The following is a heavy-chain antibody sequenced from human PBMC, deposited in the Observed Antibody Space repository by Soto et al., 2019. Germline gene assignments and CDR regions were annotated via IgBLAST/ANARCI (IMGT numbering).Heavy chain of an antibody. J-gene: IGHJ6*03. V-gene: IGHV6-1*01. D-gene: IGHD1-7*01. CDR3: AGTTSHQWYYMDV. CDR1: GDSVSSNSAA. Sequence: SQTLSLTCAFSGDSVSSNSAAWNWIRLSPSRGLEWLARTHYRSRWYNDYAVSVRSRITVNPDTSKNQFSLQLTSVTPEDTAVYYCAGTTSHQWYYMDVWGKGTTVTVSS. CDR2: THYRSRWYN.